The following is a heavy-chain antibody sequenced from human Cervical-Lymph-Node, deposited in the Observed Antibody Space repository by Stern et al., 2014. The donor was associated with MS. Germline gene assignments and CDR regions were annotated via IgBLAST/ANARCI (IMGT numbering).Heavy chain of an antibody. V-gene: IGHV1-69*12. D-gene: IGHD1-26*01. Sequence: QVQLVESGAEVKKPGSSVKVSCKASGGTFSSYAISWVRQAPGQGLEWMGGILPTFGTANYAQKVQGRVTITADESTSTAYMELSSLRSEDTAVYYCARGELKEGLVRGMDVWGQGTTVTVSS. CDR1: GGTFSSYA. CDR2: ILPTFGTA. J-gene: IGHJ6*02. CDR3: ARGELKEGLVRGMDV.